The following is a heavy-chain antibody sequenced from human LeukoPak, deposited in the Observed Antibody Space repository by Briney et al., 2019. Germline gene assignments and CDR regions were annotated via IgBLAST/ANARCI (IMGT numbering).Heavy chain of an antibody. Sequence: SETLSLTCAVYGGSFSGYYWSWIRQPPGKGLEWIGEINHSGSTNYNPSLKSRVTISVDTSKNQFSLKLSSVTAADTAVYYCARLGIPSPFVVVVAATRRYFDYWGQGTLVTVSS. CDR1: GGSFSGYY. CDR3: ARLGIPSPFVVVVAATRRYFDY. CDR2: INHSGST. J-gene: IGHJ4*02. V-gene: IGHV4-34*01. D-gene: IGHD2-15*01.